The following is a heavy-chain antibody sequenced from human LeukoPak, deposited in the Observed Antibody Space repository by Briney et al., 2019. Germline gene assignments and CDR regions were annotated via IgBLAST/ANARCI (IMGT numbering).Heavy chain of an antibody. D-gene: IGHD1-26*01. J-gene: IGHJ3*02. Sequence: GASVKVSCKASGYTFTSYGISWVRQAPGQGLEWMGWISAYNGNTNYAQKLQGRVTMTTDTSTSTAYMELRSLRSDDTAVYYCAATRFSGSYFGPDAFGIWGQGTMVTVSS. CDR3: AATRFSGSYFGPDAFGI. CDR2: ISAYNGNT. V-gene: IGHV1-18*01. CDR1: GYTFTSYG.